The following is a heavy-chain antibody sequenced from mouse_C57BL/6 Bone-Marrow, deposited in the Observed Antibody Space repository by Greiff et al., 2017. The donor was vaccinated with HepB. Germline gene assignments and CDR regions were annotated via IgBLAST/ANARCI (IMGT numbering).Heavy chain of an antibody. V-gene: IGHV1-55*01. D-gene: IGHD3-2*02. CDR2: IYPGSGST. CDR1: GYTFTSYW. Sequence: QVQLQQPGAGLVKPGASVKLSCKASGYTFTSYWITWVKQRPGQGLEWIGDIYPGSGSTNYNEKFKSKATLTVDTSSSTAYMQLSSLTSEDSAVYDSARGQLRAVVFDYWGQGTTLTVSS. J-gene: IGHJ2*01. CDR3: ARGQLRAVVFDY.